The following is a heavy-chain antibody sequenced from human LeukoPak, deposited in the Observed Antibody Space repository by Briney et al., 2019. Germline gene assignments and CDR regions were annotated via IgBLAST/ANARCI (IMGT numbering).Heavy chain of an antibody. CDR2: IYGNDGK. Sequence: SGPTLVNPTQTLTLTCTFSGFSLSTSEVAVGWIRQPXXXXXXWLALIYGNDGKHYSPSLKSRLTITKDTSKNHVVVTMTNMDPVDTATYYCAHRRSSSFDYWGQGTLVTVSS. J-gene: IGHJ4*02. D-gene: IGHD6-6*01. CDR1: GFSLSTSEVA. CDR3: AHRRSSSFDY. V-gene: IGHV2-5*01.